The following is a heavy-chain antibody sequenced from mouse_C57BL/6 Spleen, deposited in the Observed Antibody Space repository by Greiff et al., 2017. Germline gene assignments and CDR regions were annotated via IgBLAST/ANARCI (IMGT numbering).Heavy chain of an antibody. J-gene: IGHJ2*01. D-gene: IGHD1-1*01. CDR1: GFTFSDYG. V-gene: IGHV5-17*01. CDR2: ISSGSSTI. Sequence: EVQVVESGGGLVKPGGSLKLSCAASGFTFSDYGMHWVRQAPEKGLEWVAYISSGSSTIYYADTVKGRFIISRDNAKNTLYLKMTSLRSEDTAMYYCARGYYGSSYSYGFDYWGQGTTLTVSS. CDR3: ARGYYGSSYSYGFDY.